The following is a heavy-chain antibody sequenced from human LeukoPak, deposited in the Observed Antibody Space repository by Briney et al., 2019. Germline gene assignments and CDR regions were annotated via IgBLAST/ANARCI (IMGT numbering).Heavy chain of an antibody. CDR3: ARVYGDGLDY. Sequence: GGSLRLSCAASGFTFSSYWMSWVGQAPGMRLEWVANIKQDGSEKYYVDSVKGRFTISRDNAKNSLYLQMNSLRAEDTAVYYCARVYGDGLDYWGQGTLVTVSS. D-gene: IGHD4-17*01. CDR2: IKQDGSEK. CDR1: GFTFSSYW. J-gene: IGHJ4*02. V-gene: IGHV3-7*03.